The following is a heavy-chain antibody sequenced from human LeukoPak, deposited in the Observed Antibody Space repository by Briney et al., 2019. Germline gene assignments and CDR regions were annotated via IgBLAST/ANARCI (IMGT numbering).Heavy chain of an antibody. CDR1: GFTFSDYY. V-gene: IGHV3-11*01. CDR3: ARDPTWGYSGSGYFDY. J-gene: IGHJ4*02. Sequence: PGGSLRLSCAASGFTFSDYYMSWIRQAPGRGLEWVSYISSSGSTIYYADSVKGRFTISRDNAKNSLYLQMNRLRAEDTAVYYCARDPTWGYSGSGYFDYWGQGTLVTVSS. CDR2: ISSSGSTI. D-gene: IGHD5-12*01.